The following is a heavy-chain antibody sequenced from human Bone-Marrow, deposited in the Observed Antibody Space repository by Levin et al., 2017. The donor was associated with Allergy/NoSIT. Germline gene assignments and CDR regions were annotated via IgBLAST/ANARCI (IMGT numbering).Heavy chain of an antibody. V-gene: IGHV3-33*01. CDR2: IWYDGSNQ. J-gene: IGHJ4*02. CDR1: GFSFRSYG. CDR3: ARDRDLRDGFDY. Sequence: GGSLRLSCAASGFSFRSYGMHWVRQAPGKGLEWVGVIWYDGSNQDYADSVKGRLTISRDNSKNMLYLQMNSLRAEDTAVYYCARDRDLRDGFDYWGQGTLVTVSS.